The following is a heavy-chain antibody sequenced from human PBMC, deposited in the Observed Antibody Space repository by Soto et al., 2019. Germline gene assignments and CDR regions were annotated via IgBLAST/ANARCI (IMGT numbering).Heavy chain of an antibody. CDR2: IRSKAYGGTT. D-gene: IGHD2-15*01. Sequence: GGSLRLSCTASGFTFGDYAMSWFRQAPGKGLEWVGFIRSKAYGGTTEYAASLKSRFTISRDNYKSIAYLQMNSLKTEDPAVYYCTRDRILVVVAATTGPDYYYYYGMDVWGQGTTVTVSS. V-gene: IGHV3-49*03. J-gene: IGHJ6*02. CDR1: GFTFGDYA. CDR3: TRDRILVVVAATTGPDYYYYYGMDV.